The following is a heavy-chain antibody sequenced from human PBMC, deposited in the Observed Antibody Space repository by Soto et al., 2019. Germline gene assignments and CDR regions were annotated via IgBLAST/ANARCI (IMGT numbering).Heavy chain of an antibody. Sequence: TSETLSLTWTVSGGSISSYYWSWIRQPPGKGLEWIGYIYYSGSTNYNPSLKSRVTISVDTSKNQFSLKLSSVTAADTAVYYCARRASTVTTGFAPKTKPKYYYYMDVWGKGTTVTVSS. CDR1: GGSISSYY. V-gene: IGHV4-59*08. CDR3: ARRASTVTTGFAPKTKPKYYYYMDV. D-gene: IGHD4-17*01. J-gene: IGHJ6*03. CDR2: IYYSGST.